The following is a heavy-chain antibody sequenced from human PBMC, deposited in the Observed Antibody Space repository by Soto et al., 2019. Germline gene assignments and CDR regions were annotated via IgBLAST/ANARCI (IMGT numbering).Heavy chain of an antibody. Sequence: QVQLVQSGAEVKKPGASVKVSCKASGYPFTGYGISWLRQAPGQGLEWMGWISAYTGNTNYAKKLQGRVTMTTDTSTSTAYMELRSLRSADTAVDYCSREVAECSGGSCCQIDYWGQGTLVTVSS. CDR3: SREVAECSGGSCCQIDY. V-gene: IGHV1-18*01. CDR1: GYPFTGYG. CDR2: ISAYTGNT. J-gene: IGHJ4*02. D-gene: IGHD2-15*01.